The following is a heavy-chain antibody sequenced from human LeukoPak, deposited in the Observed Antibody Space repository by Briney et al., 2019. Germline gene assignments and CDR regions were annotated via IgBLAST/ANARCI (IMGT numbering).Heavy chain of an antibody. V-gene: IGHV3-74*01. CDR3: AKEGGYSFEGYYYGMDV. Sequence: GGSLRLSCAASGFTFSSYWMHWVRQAPGKGLVWVSRINSDGSSTSYADSVKGRFTISRDNAKNTLYLQMNSLRAEDTAVYYCAKEGGYSFEGYYYGMDVWGQGTTVTVSS. CDR2: INSDGSST. CDR1: GFTFSSYW. D-gene: IGHD5-18*01. J-gene: IGHJ6*02.